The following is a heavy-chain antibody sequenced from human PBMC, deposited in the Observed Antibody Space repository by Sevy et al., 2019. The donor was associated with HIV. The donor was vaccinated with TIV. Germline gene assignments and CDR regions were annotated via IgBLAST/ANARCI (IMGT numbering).Heavy chain of an antibody. Sequence: ASVKVSCKASGYAFTSYAMHWVRQAAGQRLEWMGWINAGNGNTKYSQKFQGRVTITRDTSASTAYMELSSLRSEDTAVYYCARQGREYDFWSGPPPDYYYYGMDVWGQGTTVTVSS. CDR3: ARQGREYDFWSGPPPDYYYYGMDV. J-gene: IGHJ6*02. CDR2: INAGNGNT. D-gene: IGHD3-3*01. V-gene: IGHV1-3*01. CDR1: GYAFTSYA.